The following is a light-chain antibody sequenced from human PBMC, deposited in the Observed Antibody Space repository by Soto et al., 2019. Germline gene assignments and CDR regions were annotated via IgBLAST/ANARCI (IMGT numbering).Light chain of an antibody. Sequence: EIVMTQSPATLSVSPRERATVSCRASQSINNDLGWYQQKPGQAPRLLIYDASNRATGIPARFSGSGSGTDFTLTISSIEPEDFAVYYCQQHDNSPLTFGGGTKVDIK. CDR2: DAS. CDR3: QQHDNSPLT. V-gene: IGKV3D-15*01. CDR1: QSINND. J-gene: IGKJ4*01.